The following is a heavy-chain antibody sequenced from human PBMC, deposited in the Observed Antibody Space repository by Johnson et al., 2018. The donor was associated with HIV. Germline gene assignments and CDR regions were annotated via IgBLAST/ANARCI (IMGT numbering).Heavy chain of an antibody. J-gene: IGHJ3*02. V-gene: IGHV3-48*04. CDR2: ITWNSGSI. Sequence: EVQLVESGGGLVKPGGSLRLSCAASGFTFSNAWMSWVRQAPGKGLEWVSGITWNSGSIGYADSVKGRFTISRDNAKNSLYLQMNSLRAEDTDVYYCARGGYVPAFDIWGQGTKVTVSS. D-gene: IGHD5-12*01. CDR3: ARGGYVPAFDI. CDR1: GFTFSNAW.